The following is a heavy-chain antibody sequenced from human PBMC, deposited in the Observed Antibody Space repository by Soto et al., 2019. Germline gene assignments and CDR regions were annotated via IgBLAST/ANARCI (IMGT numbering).Heavy chain of an antibody. V-gene: IGHV3-30*18. CDR3: AKVVESVVVVAQYNWFDP. D-gene: IGHD2-15*01. Sequence: TGGSLRLSCAASGFTFSSYGMHWVHQAPGKGLEWVAVISYDGGNKYYADSVTGRFTISRDNSKNTLYLQMNSLRAEDTAVYYCAKVVESVVVVAQYNWFDPWGQGTLVTVSS. CDR2: ISYDGGNK. J-gene: IGHJ5*02. CDR1: GFTFSSYG.